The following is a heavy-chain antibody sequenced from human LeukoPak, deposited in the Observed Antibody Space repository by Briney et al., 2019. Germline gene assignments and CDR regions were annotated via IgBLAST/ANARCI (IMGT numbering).Heavy chain of an antibody. D-gene: IGHD6-19*01. CDR1: GGSFSGYS. V-gene: IGHV4-34*01. CDR3: RGQSVAGPQNDY. J-gene: IGHJ4*02. Sequence: SETLSLTCAVYGGSFSGYSWNWIRQPPVKGLEWIWEINHSGGTNYNPSLKSRVTISVDTSKKQFSLKPSSVTAADTAVYYCRGQSVAGPQNDYWGQGTLVTVSS. CDR2: INHSGGT.